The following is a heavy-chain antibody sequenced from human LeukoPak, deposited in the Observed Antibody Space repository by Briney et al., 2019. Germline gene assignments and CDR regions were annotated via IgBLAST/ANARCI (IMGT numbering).Heavy chain of an antibody. J-gene: IGHJ4*02. V-gene: IGHV3-30-3*01. CDR3: AKDPPAGEGL. Sequence: PGGSLRLSCAASGFTFSSYAMHWVRQAPGKGLEWVAVISYDGSNKYYADSVKGRFTISRDNSKNTLYLQMNSLRAEDAAVYYCAKDPPAGEGLWGPGTLGTASS. D-gene: IGHD6-13*01. CDR2: ISYDGSNK. CDR1: GFTFSSYA.